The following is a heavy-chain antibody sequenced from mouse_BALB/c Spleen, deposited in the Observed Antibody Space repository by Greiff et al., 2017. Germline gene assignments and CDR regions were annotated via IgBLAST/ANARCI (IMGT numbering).Heavy chain of an antibody. V-gene: IGHV5-17*02. J-gene: IGHJ1*01. CDR3: ARSGDGYYVPRYWYFDV. D-gene: IGHD2-3*01. CDR1: GFTFSSFG. CDR2: ISSGSSTI. Sequence: EVQLVESGGGLVQPGGSRKLSCAASGFTFSSFGMHWVRQAPEKGLEWVAYISSGSSTIYYADTVKGRFTISRDNPKNTLFLQMTSLRSEDTAMYYCARSGDGYYVPRYWYFDVWGAGTTVTVSS.